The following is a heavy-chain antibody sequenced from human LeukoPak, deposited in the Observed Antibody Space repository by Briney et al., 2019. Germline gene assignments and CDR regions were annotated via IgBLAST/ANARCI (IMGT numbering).Heavy chain of an antibody. CDR3: ARDRGPYGPTRWFDP. D-gene: IGHD3-16*01. Sequence: PSETLFLTCTVSGGSIRSFYWSWIRQPPGKGLEWIGYIYYSGSTDYNPSLKSRVTISVDTSRNQFSLKLSSVTAADTAVYYCARDRGPYGPTRWFDPWGQGTLVTVSS. V-gene: IGHV4-59*01. CDR2: IYYSGST. CDR1: GGSIRSFY. J-gene: IGHJ5*02.